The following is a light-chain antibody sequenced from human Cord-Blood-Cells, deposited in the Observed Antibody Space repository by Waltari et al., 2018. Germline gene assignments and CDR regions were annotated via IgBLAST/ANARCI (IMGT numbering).Light chain of an antibody. J-gene: IGLJ1*01. CDR3: SSYTSSSTYV. V-gene: IGLV2-14*01. Sequence: QSALTQPASVSGSPGHSIPIPCTGTTRDVGAYHYVSWYQQHPGKAPKLMIYDVSNRPSGVSNRFSGSKSGNTASLTISGLQAEDETDYYCSSYTSSSTYVFGTGTKVTVL. CDR1: TRDVGAYHY. CDR2: DVS.